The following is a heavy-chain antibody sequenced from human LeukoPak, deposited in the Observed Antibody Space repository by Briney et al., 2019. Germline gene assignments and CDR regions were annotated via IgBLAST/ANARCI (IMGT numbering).Heavy chain of an antibody. CDR1: GGSISSYY. J-gene: IGHJ4*02. CDR3: ARGYDFWSGPDY. CDR2: IYTSGST. V-gene: IGHV4-4*07. D-gene: IGHD3-3*01. Sequence: PSETLSLTCTVSGGSISSYYWSWIRRTAWKGLEWIGRIYTSGSTNYNPSLKSRLTMSVDTSKNQFSLKLSSVTAADTAVYYCARGYDFWSGPDYWGQGTLVTVSS.